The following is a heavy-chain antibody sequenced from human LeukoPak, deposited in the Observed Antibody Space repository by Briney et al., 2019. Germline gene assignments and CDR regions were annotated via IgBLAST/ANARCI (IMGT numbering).Heavy chain of an antibody. Sequence: SETLSLTCTVSGGSISSSSYYWGWIRQPPGKGLEWIGSNYYSGSTYYNPSLKSRVTISVDTSKNQFSLKLSSVTAADTAVYYCARAWNDYSNKYFDYWGQGTLVTVSS. CDR1: GGSISSSSYY. V-gene: IGHV4-39*07. CDR3: ARAWNDYSNKYFDY. D-gene: IGHD4-11*01. CDR2: NYYSGST. J-gene: IGHJ4*02.